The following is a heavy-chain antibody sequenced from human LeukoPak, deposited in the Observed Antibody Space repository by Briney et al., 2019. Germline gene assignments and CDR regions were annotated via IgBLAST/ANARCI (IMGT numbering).Heavy chain of an antibody. V-gene: IGHV4-38-2*02. CDR1: GYSINSGYF. CDR2: IFHTGDV. CDR3: ARVVGSTSIDS. D-gene: IGHD2-15*01. Sequence: SETLSLTCTVSGYSINSGYFWGWVRQPPGKGPEWIGSIFHTGDVYYNPSLRSRVTLSIDTSRNQVSLKVTSVTAAETALYCCARVVGSTSIDSWGQGILVTVSS. J-gene: IGHJ4*02.